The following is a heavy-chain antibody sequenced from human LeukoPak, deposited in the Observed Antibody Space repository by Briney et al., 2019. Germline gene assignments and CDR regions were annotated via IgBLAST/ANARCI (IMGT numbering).Heavy chain of an antibody. D-gene: IGHD5-18*01. Sequence: GGSLRLSCAASGFTFSTYEMHWVRQAPGKGLEWVANIQQDGSEKYYVDSVKGRFTIFRDNAKNSVYLQMNSLRAEDTAVYYCARFGYSHGYGWGGGYYYYYMDVWGKGTTVTVSS. J-gene: IGHJ6*03. CDR1: GFTFSTYE. CDR2: IQQDGSEK. V-gene: IGHV3-7*01. CDR3: ARFGYSHGYGWGGGYYYYYMDV.